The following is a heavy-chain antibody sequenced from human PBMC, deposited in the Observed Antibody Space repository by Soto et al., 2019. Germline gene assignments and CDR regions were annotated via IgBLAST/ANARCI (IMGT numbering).Heavy chain of an antibody. CDR1: GFTFSSYW. J-gene: IGHJ5*02. CDR3: ARSSNGPRERFDP. D-gene: IGHD2-8*01. V-gene: IGHV3-7*01. Sequence: LRLSCAASGFTFSSYWMSWVRQAPGKGLEWVANIKQDGSEKYYVDSVKGRFTISRDNAKNSLYLQMNSLRAEDTAVYYCARSSNGPRERFDPWGQGTLVTVSS. CDR2: IKQDGSEK.